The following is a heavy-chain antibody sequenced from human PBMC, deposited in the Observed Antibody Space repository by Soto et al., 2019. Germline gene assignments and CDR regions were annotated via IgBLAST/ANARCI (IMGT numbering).Heavy chain of an antibody. CDR3: TKMTPYGGNYRDAFDV. Sequence: EMQLLESGGGLQQPGGSLRLSCAASGFTFNNFAMGWVRQAPGKGLAWISAVTGRSRNTYYADSVKGPFTISRNNFENTVYLQMDGLRVEDTAVYYCTKMTPYGGNYRDAFDVWGRGTMVTVAS. V-gene: IGHV3-23*01. CDR1: GFTFNNFA. D-gene: IGHD1-26*01. CDR2: VTGRSRNT. J-gene: IGHJ3*01.